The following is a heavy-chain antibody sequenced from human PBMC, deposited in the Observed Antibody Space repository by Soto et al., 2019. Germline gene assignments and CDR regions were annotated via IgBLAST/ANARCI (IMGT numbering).Heavy chain of an antibody. Sequence: ASVKVSCKASGYTFTGYHMHWVRQAPGQGREWMGWINPNSGGTNYAQKFQGRVTMTRDTSISTAYMELSRLRSDDTAVYYCARVRRVIAVVFYWGQGTLVPVSS. D-gene: IGHD6-19*01. CDR1: GYTFTGYH. CDR2: INPNSGGT. CDR3: ARVRRVIAVVFY. V-gene: IGHV1-2*02. J-gene: IGHJ4*02.